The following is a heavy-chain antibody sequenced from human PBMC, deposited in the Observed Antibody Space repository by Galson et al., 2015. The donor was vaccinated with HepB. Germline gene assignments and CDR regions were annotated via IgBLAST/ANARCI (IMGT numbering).Heavy chain of an antibody. J-gene: IGHJ1*01. CDR1: GFTFSNAW. CDR3: TTDAMIVVVTAEYFQH. CDR2: IKSKTDGGTT. V-gene: IGHV3-15*01. Sequence: SLRLSCAASGFTFSNAWMSWVRQAPGKGLEWVGRIKSKTDGGTTDYAAPVKGRFTISRDDSKNTLYLQMNSLKTEDTAVYYCTTDAMIVVVTAEYFQHWGQGTLVTVSS. D-gene: IGHD3-22*01.